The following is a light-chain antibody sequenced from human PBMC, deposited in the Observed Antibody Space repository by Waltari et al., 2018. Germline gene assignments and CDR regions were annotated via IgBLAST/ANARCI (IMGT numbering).Light chain of an antibody. J-gene: IGKJ5*01. Sequence: DIQMTQFPSTLSASVGDRVTITCRAGQTISTWLAWYQQKPGEAPKLLIYKASSLQFGVPSRFSGSGSGTEFTLTISSLQPDDFATYHCQQYNSYSAITFGQGTRLEIK. V-gene: IGKV1-5*03. CDR2: KAS. CDR3: QQYNSYSAIT. CDR1: QTISTW.